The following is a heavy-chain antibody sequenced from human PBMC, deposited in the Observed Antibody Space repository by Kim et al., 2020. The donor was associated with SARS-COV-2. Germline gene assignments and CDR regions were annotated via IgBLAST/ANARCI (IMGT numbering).Heavy chain of an antibody. CDR1: GGTFSSYA. V-gene: IGHV1-69*13. Sequence: SVKVSCKASGGTFSSYAISWVRQAPGQGLEWMGGIIPIFGTANYAQKFQGRVTITAAESTSTAYMELSSLRSEDTAVYYCARESGIAVAGSVYNWFDPWGQGTLVTVSS. D-gene: IGHD6-19*01. J-gene: IGHJ5*02. CDR3: ARESGIAVAGSVYNWFDP. CDR2: IIPIFGTA.